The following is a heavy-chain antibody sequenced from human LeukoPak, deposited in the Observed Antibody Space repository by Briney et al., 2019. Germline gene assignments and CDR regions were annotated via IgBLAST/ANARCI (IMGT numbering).Heavy chain of an antibody. V-gene: IGHV4-4*02. Sequence: PSETLSLTCGVSGGSITNTNYWTWVRHPPGKGLEWIGEVNLQGSTNYNPSLMGRVAIAVDTSENHISLQLTSVTAADTAVYYCAREGGPYCPLDYSGQGTLVTVSS. CDR2: VNLQGST. J-gene: IGHJ4*02. CDR3: AREGGPYCPLDY. D-gene: IGHD2-21*02. CDR1: GGSITNTNY.